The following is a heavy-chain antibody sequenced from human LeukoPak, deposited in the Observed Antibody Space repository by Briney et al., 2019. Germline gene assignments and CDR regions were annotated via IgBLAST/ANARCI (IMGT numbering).Heavy chain of an antibody. CDR3: ARALGYCSSASCYYFDN. J-gene: IGHJ4*02. V-gene: IGHV3-74*01. CDR2: ISTDGSST. D-gene: IGHD2-2*01. CDR1: GFTFSIFW. Sequence: GGSLRLSCAASGFTFSIFWMHWVRQAPGKGLVWVSRISTDGSSTSYADSVKGRFTISRDNAKNSLYLQMNSLRAEDTAVYYCARALGYCSSASCYYFDNWGQGTLVTVSS.